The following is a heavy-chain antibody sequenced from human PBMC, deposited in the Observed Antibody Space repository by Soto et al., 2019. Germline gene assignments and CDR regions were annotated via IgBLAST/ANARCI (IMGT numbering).Heavy chain of an antibody. D-gene: IGHD2-15*01. J-gene: IGHJ6*03. V-gene: IGHV3-33*01. CDR2: IWYDGSNK. CDR3: ARASGHCSGGSCYPSYYYYYMDV. Sequence: GGSLRLSCAASGFTFSSYGMHWVRQAPGKGLEWVAVIWYDGSNKYYADPVKGRFTISRDNSKNTLYLQMNSLRAEDTAVYYCARASGHCSGGSCYPSYYYYYMDVWGKGTTVTVSS. CDR1: GFTFSSYG.